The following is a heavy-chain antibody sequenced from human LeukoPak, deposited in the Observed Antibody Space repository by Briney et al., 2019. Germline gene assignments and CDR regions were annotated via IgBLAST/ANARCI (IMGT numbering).Heavy chain of an antibody. CDR1: GFAFSAYE. CDR3: TTLGYHLDS. D-gene: IGHD3-22*01. V-gene: IGHV3-48*03. Sequence: GGSLRLSCAASGFAFSAYEMNWVRQAPGKGLERVSYIAGSDTRTYYADSVKGRFTIFRDNTKNSLYPQMNSLRVEDTGLYCTTLGYHLDSWGQGTLVTVSS. J-gene: IGHJ4*02. CDR2: IAGSDTRT.